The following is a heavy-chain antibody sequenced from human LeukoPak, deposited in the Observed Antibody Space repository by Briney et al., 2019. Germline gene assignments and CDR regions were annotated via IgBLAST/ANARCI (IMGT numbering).Heavy chain of an antibody. CDR1: GYTFTNYD. CDR2: LNPSSGNT. J-gene: IGHJ5*02. CDR3: ARMTVSGRDNWFDP. D-gene: IGHD6-19*01. Sequence: GASVKVSCKASGYTFTNYDINWVRQATGQGLEWMGWLNPSSGNTGYAQKFQGRVTITRDTSINTAYMELSSLRSEDTAMYYCARMTVSGRDNWFDPWGQGTLVTVSS. V-gene: IGHV1-8*03.